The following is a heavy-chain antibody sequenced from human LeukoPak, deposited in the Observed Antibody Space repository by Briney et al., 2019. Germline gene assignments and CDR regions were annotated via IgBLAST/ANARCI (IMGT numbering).Heavy chain of an antibody. J-gene: IGHJ4*02. Sequence: SVKVSCKASGGTFSSYAISWVRQAPGQGLEWMGGIIPIFGTANYAQKFQGRVTITADESTSTAYMELSSLRSEDTAVYYCARDGFRWLRGSFGYWGQGTLVTVSS. V-gene: IGHV1-69*13. CDR1: GGTFSSYA. CDR3: ARDGFRWLRGSFGY. D-gene: IGHD5-12*01. CDR2: IIPIFGTA.